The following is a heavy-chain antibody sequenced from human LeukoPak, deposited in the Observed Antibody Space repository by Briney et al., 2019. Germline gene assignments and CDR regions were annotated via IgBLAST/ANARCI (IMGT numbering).Heavy chain of an antibody. CDR1: GFNSNNYV. Sequence: PGGSLRLSCAASGFNSNNYVMHWVRQAPGKGLEWVTEISFDGRKKTYVDSVKGRFTISRDSPKNTVYLQMDSLRAEDTAAYYCARGAEKILSFGEYPSDAFDIWGQGTMVSVTS. J-gene: IGHJ3*02. V-gene: IGHV3-30*03. CDR2: ISFDGRKK. CDR3: ARGAEKILSFGEYPSDAFDI. D-gene: IGHD3-10*01.